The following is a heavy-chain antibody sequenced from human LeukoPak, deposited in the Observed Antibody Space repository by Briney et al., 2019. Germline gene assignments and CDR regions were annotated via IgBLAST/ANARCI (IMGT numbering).Heavy chain of an antibody. J-gene: IGHJ4*02. Sequence: GGSLRLSCAASGFTFSSYNMNWVRQAPGKGPEWVSSITSSSSYIYYADSVKGRFTISRDNAKNSLYLQMNSLRVEDTALYHCARKGLGGELGGFDSWGQGTLVTVSS. D-gene: IGHD1-7*01. V-gene: IGHV3-21*04. CDR3: ARKGLGGELGGFDS. CDR1: GFTFSSYN. CDR2: ITSSSSYI.